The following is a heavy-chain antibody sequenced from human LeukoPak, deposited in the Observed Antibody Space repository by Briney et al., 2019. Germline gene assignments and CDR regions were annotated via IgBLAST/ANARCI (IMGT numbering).Heavy chain of an antibody. CDR2: ISGSGGST. CDR3: AKDRSLFHCSGGSCYSAEVDYYYGMDV. CDR1: GFTFSSYA. D-gene: IGHD2-15*01. V-gene: IGHV3-23*01. Sequence: GGFLRLSCAASGFTFSSYAMSWVRQAPGKGLEWVSAISGSGGSTYYADSVKGRFTISRDNSKNTLYLQMNSLRAEDTAVYYCAKDRSLFHCSGGSCYSAEVDYYYGMDVWGQGTTVTVSS. J-gene: IGHJ6*02.